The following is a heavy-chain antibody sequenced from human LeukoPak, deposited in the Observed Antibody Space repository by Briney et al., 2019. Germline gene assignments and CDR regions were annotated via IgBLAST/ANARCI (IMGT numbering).Heavy chain of an antibody. J-gene: IGHJ2*01. D-gene: IGHD4-23*01. CDR3: ARRVVNNRNWYFDL. CDR2: IYPGDSDT. Sequence: ESLKISCQASGYSVMTYWIGWVRQIPGKGLEWMAIIYPGDSDTKYSPSFQGQVTISADKSINTAYLQWSSLKASDTAMYYCARRVVNNRNWYFDLWGRGTLVTVSS. CDR1: GYSVMTYW. V-gene: IGHV5-51*01.